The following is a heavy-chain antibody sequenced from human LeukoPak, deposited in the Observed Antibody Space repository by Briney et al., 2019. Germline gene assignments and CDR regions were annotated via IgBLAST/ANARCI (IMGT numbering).Heavy chain of an antibody. CDR2: IYYSGST. Sequence: PSETLSLTCTVSGVSVSSDSYYWSWIRQPPGKGLEWIGYIYYSGSTNYNPSLKSRVTISVDTSKNQFSLKLSSVTAADTAVYYCARDQIAVLGTYYYYYGMGVWGQGTTVIVSS. CDR3: ARDQIAVLGTYYYYYGMGV. D-gene: IGHD6-19*01. V-gene: IGHV4-61*01. J-gene: IGHJ6*02. CDR1: GVSVSSDSYY.